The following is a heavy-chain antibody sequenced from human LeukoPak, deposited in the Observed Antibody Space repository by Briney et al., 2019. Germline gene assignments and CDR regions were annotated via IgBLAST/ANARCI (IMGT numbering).Heavy chain of an antibody. J-gene: IGHJ6*04. CDR3: ARGRGIAVAGTPYGMDV. Sequence: SETLSLTCAVYGGSFSGYYWSWIRQPPGKGLEWIGEINHSGSTNYNPSLKSRVTISVDTSKNQFSLKLSSVTAADTAVYYCARGRGIAVAGTPYGMDVWGKGTTVTVSS. CDR2: INHSGST. CDR1: GGSFSGYY. V-gene: IGHV4-34*01. D-gene: IGHD6-19*01.